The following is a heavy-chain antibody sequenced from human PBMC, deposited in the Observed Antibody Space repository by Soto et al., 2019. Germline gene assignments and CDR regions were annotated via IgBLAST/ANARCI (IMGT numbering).Heavy chain of an antibody. CDR1: GFTFSSYS. Sequence: GGSLRLSCAASGFTFSSYSMNWVRQAPGKGLEWVSSISSSSSYIYYADSVKGRFAISRDNAKNSLYLQMNSLRAEDTAVYYCASSERPSSSWYDWGQGTLVTVSS. D-gene: IGHD6-13*01. V-gene: IGHV3-21*01. CDR3: ASSERPSSSWYD. J-gene: IGHJ4*02. CDR2: ISSSSSYI.